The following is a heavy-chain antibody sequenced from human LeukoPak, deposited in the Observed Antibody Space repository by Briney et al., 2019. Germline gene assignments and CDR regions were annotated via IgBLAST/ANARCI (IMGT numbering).Heavy chain of an antibody. CDR2: TYYRSRWYN. V-gene: IGHV6-1*01. CDR3: ARDRWSYYFDY. CDR1: GDSVSSNSAA. Sequence: SQTLSLTCAISGDSVSSNSAAWNWIRQCPSRGLEGLGRTYYRSRWYNDYAVSVKSRIAIDPDTSKNQFSLQLNSVTPEDTAVYCCARDRWSYYFDYWGQGALVTVSS. J-gene: IGHJ4*02. D-gene: IGHD6-13*01.